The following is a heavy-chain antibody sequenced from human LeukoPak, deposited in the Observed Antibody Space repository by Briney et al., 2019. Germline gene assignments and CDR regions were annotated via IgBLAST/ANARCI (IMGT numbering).Heavy chain of an antibody. CDR2: ITYDGSSK. D-gene: IGHD4-17*01. CDR3: ALTDYGDY. V-gene: IGHV3-30*04. Sequence: PGRSLRLSCTASGFTFSSYAMHWVRQAPGKGLEWVAIITYDGSSKYYVDYVKGRFTISRDKSKNTLYLQMSSLRPEDTAVYYCALTDYGDYWGQGTLVTVSS. J-gene: IGHJ4*02. CDR1: GFTFSSYA.